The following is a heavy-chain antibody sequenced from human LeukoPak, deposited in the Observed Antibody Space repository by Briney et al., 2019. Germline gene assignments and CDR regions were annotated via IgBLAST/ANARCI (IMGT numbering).Heavy chain of an antibody. CDR2: INPSGGST. Sequence: GASVKVSCKASGYTFTSHYMHWVRQAPGQGLEWMGIINPSGGSTSYAQKFQGRVTMTRDTSTSTVYMELSSLRSEDTAVYYCAREAEQWLADYWGQGTLITVSS. CDR3: AREAEQWLADY. CDR1: GYTFTSHY. V-gene: IGHV1-46*01. J-gene: IGHJ4*02. D-gene: IGHD6-19*01.